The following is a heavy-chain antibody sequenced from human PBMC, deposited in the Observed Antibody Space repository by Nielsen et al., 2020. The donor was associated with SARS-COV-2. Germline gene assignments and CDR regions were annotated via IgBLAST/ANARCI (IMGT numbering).Heavy chain of an antibody. J-gene: IGHJ4*02. V-gene: IGHV3-21*01. CDR1: GFTFSSYS. D-gene: IGHD6-19*01. Sequence: GGSLRLSCAASGFTFSSYSMNWVRQAPGKGLEWVSSISSSSSYIYYADSVKGRFTISRDNAKNSLYLQMNSLRAEDTAVYYCARDPHDDSSDWVDYWGQGTLVTVSS. CDR2: ISSSSSYI. CDR3: ARDPHDDSSDWVDY.